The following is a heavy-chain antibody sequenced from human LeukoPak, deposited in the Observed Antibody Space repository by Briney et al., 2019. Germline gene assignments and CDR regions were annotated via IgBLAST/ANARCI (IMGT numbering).Heavy chain of an antibody. V-gene: IGHV4-39*01. Sequence: SETLSLTCTVSGDSRSSSSYYWGWIRQPPGKGLEWIGSIYYSGSTYYNPSLKSRVTISVDTSKNQFSLKLNSVTAADTAVYYCARQGGTAMARFDYSGQGTLVTVSS. J-gene: IGHJ4*02. CDR3: ARQGGTAMARFDY. CDR2: IYYSGST. CDR1: GDSRSSSSYY. D-gene: IGHD5-18*01.